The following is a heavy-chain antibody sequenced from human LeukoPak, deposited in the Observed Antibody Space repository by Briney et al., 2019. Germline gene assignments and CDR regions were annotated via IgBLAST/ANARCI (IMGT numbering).Heavy chain of an antibody. CDR3: ARVTTVVTLFDY. Sequence: PSETLSLTCTVSGGSISSYYWSWIRQPPGKGLEWIGYIYYSGSTNYNPSLKSRVTISVDTSKNQFSLKLSSVTAADTAVYYCARVTTVVTLFDYWGQGTLVTVSS. D-gene: IGHD4-23*01. J-gene: IGHJ4*02. V-gene: IGHV4-59*01. CDR1: GGSISSYY. CDR2: IYYSGST.